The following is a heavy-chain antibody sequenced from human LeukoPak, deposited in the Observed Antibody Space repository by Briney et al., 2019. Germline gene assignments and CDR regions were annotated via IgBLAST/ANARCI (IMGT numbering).Heavy chain of an antibody. CDR3: AAEYSYYSGHYFRDQDH. J-gene: IGHJ4*02. CDR2: MTSSSSYN. D-gene: IGHD3-10*01. Sequence: GGSLTLSCPLAGLTFSIYTMSWARQAAGEGREWLSSMTSSSSYNYYADSVKGRFTISRDNAKNSLYLQMNSLRAEDTAVYYCAAEYSYYSGHYFRDQDHWGQGTLVTVSS. V-gene: IGHV3-21*01. CDR1: GLTFSIYT.